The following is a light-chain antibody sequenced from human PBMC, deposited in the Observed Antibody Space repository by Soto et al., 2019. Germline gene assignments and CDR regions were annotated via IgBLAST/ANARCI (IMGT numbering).Light chain of an antibody. CDR1: SSNIGNNY. Sequence: QSVLTQPPSVSAAPGQKVTISCSGSSSNIGNNYVSCYQQLPGTAPKLLIYDNNKRPSGIPDRFSGSKSGTSATLGITGLQTGDEADYYCGTWDSSLSAGGVFGGGTKLTDL. CDR2: DNN. V-gene: IGLV1-51*01. J-gene: IGLJ3*02. CDR3: GTWDSSLSAGGV.